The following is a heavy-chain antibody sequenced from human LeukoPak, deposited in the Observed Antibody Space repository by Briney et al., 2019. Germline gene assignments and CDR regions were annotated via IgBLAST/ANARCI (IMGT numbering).Heavy chain of an antibody. CDR2: INWNGGST. J-gene: IGHJ4*02. V-gene: IGHV3-20*04. Sequence: PGGSLRLSCAASGFTFDDYGMSWVRQAPGKGLEWVSGINWNGGSTGYADSVKGRFTISRDNAKNSLYLQMNSLRAEDTALYYCARSASTYYYDSSGYYLDYWGQGTLVTVSS. D-gene: IGHD3-22*01. CDR1: GFTFDDYG. CDR3: ARSASTYYYDSSGYYLDY.